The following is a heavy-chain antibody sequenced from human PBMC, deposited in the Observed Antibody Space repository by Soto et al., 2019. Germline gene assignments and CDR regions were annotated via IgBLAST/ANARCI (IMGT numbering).Heavy chain of an antibody. CDR3: AKGELYAHYSSSWYPRGDWLDP. D-gene: IGHD6-13*01. CDR2: INSDGSST. Sequence: GGSLRLSWAAYGFTFSSCWMHWVRQAPGKGLVWVSRINSDGSSTSYADSVKGRFTISRDNAKNTLYLQMNSLRAEDTAVYYCAKGELYAHYSSSWYPRGDWLDPWGQGTLVTVSS. V-gene: IGHV3-74*01. J-gene: IGHJ5*02. CDR1: GFTFSSCW.